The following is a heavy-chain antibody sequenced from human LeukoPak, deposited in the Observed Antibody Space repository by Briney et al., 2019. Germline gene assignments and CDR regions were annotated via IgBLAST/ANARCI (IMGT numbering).Heavy chain of an antibody. CDR3: ARALDSGPNFDY. Sequence: SVKVSCKASGGTLSGYAISWVRQAPGQGLEWMGGIIPIFGTANYAQKFQGRVTITADESTSTAYMELSSLRSEDTAVYYCARALDSGPNFDYWGQGTLVTVSS. CDR1: GGTLSGYA. CDR2: IIPIFGTA. D-gene: IGHD1-26*01. J-gene: IGHJ4*02. V-gene: IGHV1-69*01.